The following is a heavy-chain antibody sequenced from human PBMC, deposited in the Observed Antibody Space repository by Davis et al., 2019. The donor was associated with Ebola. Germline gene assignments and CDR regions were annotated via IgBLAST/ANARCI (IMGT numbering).Heavy chain of an antibody. V-gene: IGHV5-51*01. CDR3: ARLFSSSAPFDS. Sequence: GESLKISCKGSGYSFTNYWIGWVRQMPGKGLEWMGVIYPGDSNARYCPSFQGQVTTSADKSINTAYLQWSSLKASDTAMYYCARLFSSSAPFDSWGQGTTVTVSS. CDR2: IYPGDSNA. CDR1: GYSFTNYW. D-gene: IGHD6-25*01. J-gene: IGHJ4*03.